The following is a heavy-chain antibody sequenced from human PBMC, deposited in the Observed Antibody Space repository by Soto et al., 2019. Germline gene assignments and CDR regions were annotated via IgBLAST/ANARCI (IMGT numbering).Heavy chain of an antibody. CDR2: IWYDGSNK. Sequence: QVQLVESGGGVVQPGRSLRLSCAASGFTFSSYGMHWVRQAPGKGLEWVAVIWYDGSNKYYADSVKGRLTISRDNSKNTLYLRMKSLGAEDTAVYYCATGYSSSWTDAFDIWGQGTMVTVSS. CDR1: GFTFSSYG. CDR3: ATGYSSSWTDAFDI. J-gene: IGHJ3*02. D-gene: IGHD6-13*01. V-gene: IGHV3-33*01.